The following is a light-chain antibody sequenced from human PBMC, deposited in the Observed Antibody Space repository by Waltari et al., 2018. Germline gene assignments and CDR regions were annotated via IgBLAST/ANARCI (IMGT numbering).Light chain of an antibody. CDR1: QSISTW. CDR2: EAS. CDR3: QQYDSGPYS. Sequence: DIQITLSSCSLSASVGAIVNNTCRASQSISTWLAWYQQKPGKAPKSLSYEASILESGVPSRFSGSGSGTDFTLTISSLQPEDFATYYCQQYDSGPYSFGQGTKVEIK. V-gene: IGKV1-5*01. J-gene: IGKJ2*03.